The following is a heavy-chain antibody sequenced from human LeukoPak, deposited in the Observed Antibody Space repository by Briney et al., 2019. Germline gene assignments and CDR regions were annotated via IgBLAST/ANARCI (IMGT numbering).Heavy chain of an antibody. J-gene: IGHJ6*03. D-gene: IGHD1-26*01. V-gene: IGHV4-59*01. CDR1: GGPISSYY. Sequence: PSETLSLTCTVSGGPISSYYWSWIRQPPGKGLKWLGYIYYSGSTNYNPSLKSRVTISVDTSKNQFSLKLSSVTAADTAVYYCARGMTRPTDYMDVWGKGTTVTVSS. CDR3: ARGMTRPTDYMDV. CDR2: IYYSGST.